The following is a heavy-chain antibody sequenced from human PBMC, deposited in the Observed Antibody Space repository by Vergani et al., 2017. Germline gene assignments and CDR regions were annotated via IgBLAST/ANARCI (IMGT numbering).Heavy chain of an antibody. CDR2: IIPILGIA. Sequence: QVQLVQSGAEVKKPGSSVKVSCKASGGTFSSYTISWVRQAPGQGLERMGRIIPILGIANYAQKFQGRVTITVDKSTSTAYMELSSLRSEDTAVYYCARASDAAAGIRYWGQGTLVTVSS. J-gene: IGHJ4*02. V-gene: IGHV1-69*02. CDR3: ARASDAAAGIRY. CDR1: GGTFSSYT. D-gene: IGHD6-13*01.